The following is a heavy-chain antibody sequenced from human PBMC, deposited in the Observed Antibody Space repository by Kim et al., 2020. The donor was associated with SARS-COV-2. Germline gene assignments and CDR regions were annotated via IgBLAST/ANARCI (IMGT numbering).Heavy chain of an antibody. CDR3: AKEMEVGLSTMDY. CDR2: ISASGGPT. Sequence: GGSLRLSCAASGFSFSNFHMSWVRQAPGRGLEWVSAISASGGPTYYTPSVRGRLTVSRDNSENTLFLQMSSLGADDTAVYYCAKEMEVGLSTMDYWGQG. V-gene: IGHV3-23*01. D-gene: IGHD3-10*01. CDR1: GFSFSNFH. J-gene: IGHJ4*02.